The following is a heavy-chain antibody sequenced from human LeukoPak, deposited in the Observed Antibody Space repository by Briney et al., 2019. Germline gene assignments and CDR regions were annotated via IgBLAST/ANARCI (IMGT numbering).Heavy chain of an antibody. CDR1: GDSISSYY. D-gene: IGHD4-17*01. Sequence: PSETLSLTCTVSGDSISSYYWSWVRQPPGKGLEWVGYIYYSGSTNYNPSLKSRVTISVDTSKNQFSLKLSSVTAADTAVYYCARGGMFYGDYFSLGYWGQGTLVTVSS. CDR3: ARGGMFYGDYFSLGY. V-gene: IGHV4-59*01. J-gene: IGHJ4*02. CDR2: IYYSGST.